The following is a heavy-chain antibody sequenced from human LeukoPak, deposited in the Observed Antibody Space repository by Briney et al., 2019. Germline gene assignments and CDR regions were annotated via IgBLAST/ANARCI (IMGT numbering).Heavy chain of an antibody. D-gene: IGHD3-3*02. Sequence: PGGSLRLSCAASGFTFSSYWMSWVRQAPGKGLEWVSAISGSGGSTYYADSVKGRFTISRDNSKNTLFLQMNRLRAEDTAVYYCAGRRVLDASFDHWGQGTLVTVSS. CDR1: GFTFSSYW. CDR2: ISGSGGST. J-gene: IGHJ4*02. V-gene: IGHV3-23*01. CDR3: AGRRVLDASFDH.